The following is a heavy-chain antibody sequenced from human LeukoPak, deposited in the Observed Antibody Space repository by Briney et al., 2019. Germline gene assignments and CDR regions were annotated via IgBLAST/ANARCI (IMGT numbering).Heavy chain of an antibody. V-gene: IGHV4-39*01. D-gene: IGHD3-10*01. CDR2: IYYSGNT. J-gene: IGHJ6*03. Sequence: SETLSLTCTVSGVSISSSNSYWGWIRQPPGKGLEWIGSIYYSGNTYYNASLKSQVSISIDTSKNQFSLKLTSVTAADTAVYYCARGATMVRGVIKRDYYYYMDVWGKGTTVTISS. CDR3: ARGATMVRGVIKRDYYYYMDV. CDR1: GVSISSSNSY.